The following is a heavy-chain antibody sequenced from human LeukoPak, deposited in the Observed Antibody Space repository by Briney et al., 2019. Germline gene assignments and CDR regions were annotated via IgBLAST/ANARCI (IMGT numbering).Heavy chain of an antibody. V-gene: IGHV3-30-3*01. CDR2: ISYDGSNK. Sequence: GGSLRLSCAASGSTFSSYAMHWVRQAPGKGLEWVAVISYDGSNKYYADSVKGRFTISRDNSKNTLYLQMNSLRAEDTAVYYCARDLRRYSSSWDLDYWGQGTLVTVSS. D-gene: IGHD6-13*01. CDR1: GSTFSSYA. CDR3: ARDLRRYSSSWDLDY. J-gene: IGHJ4*02.